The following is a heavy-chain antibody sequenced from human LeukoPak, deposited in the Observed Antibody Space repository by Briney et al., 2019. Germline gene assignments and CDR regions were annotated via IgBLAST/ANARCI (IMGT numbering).Heavy chain of an antibody. Sequence: GASLKISCKGSGYSFTSYWIGWVRQLPGKGLEWMGIIYPGDSDTRYSPSFQGQVTISADKSISTAYLQWSSLKASDTAMYYCARTIVVVPAAIPMGAFDIWGQGTMVTVSS. CDR2: IYPGDSDT. CDR1: GYSFTSYW. D-gene: IGHD2-2*02. J-gene: IGHJ3*02. V-gene: IGHV5-51*01. CDR3: ARTIVVVPAAIPMGAFDI.